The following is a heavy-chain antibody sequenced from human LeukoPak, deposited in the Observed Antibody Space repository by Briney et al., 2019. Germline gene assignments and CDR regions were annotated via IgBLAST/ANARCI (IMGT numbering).Heavy chain of an antibody. J-gene: IGHJ4*02. CDR2: ICYDGSNK. CDR1: GFTFSSYG. V-gene: IGHV3-33*01. Sequence: PGRSLRLSCAASGFTFSSYGMHWVRQAPGKGLEWVAVICYDGSNKDYADSVKGRFTISRDNSKNTLYLQMNSMRAEDTAVYYCARGGGYDYLDYWGQGTLVTVSS. D-gene: IGHD5-12*01. CDR3: ARGGGYDYLDY.